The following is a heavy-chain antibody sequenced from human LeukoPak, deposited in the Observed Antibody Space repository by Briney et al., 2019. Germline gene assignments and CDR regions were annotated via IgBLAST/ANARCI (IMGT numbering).Heavy chain of an antibody. Sequence: ASVKVSCEASGYTFTSYDMYWVRQAPGQGLEWMGIINPSGGSTSYAQKFQGRVTMTRDTSTSTAYMELSRLRSDDTAVYYCARGSIVGATFDYFDYWGQGTLVTVSS. V-gene: IGHV1-46*01. J-gene: IGHJ4*02. CDR3: ARGSIVGATFDYFDY. CDR1: GYTFTSYD. CDR2: INPSGGST. D-gene: IGHD1-26*01.